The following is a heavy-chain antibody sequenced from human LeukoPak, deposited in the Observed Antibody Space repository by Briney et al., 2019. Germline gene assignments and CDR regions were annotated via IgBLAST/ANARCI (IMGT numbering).Heavy chain of an antibody. D-gene: IGHD7-27*01. CDR3: ATDLLTGDDWYFDL. J-gene: IGHJ2*01. V-gene: IGHV1-69-2*01. Sequence: KVSCKVSGYTFTDYYMHWVRQAPGKGIEWMGLVDPEDGETIYAEKFQGRVTITADTSTDTAYMELSSLRSEDTAVYYCATDLLTGDDWYFDLWGRGTLVTVSS. CDR1: GYTFTDYY. CDR2: VDPEDGET.